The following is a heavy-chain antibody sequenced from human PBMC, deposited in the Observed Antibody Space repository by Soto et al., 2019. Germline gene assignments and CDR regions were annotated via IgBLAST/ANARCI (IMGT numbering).Heavy chain of an antibody. D-gene: IGHD3-3*01. CDR1: GFTFNKYA. V-gene: IGHV3-23*01. CDR3: AKYLVVLYYDFWSGYPAFDY. CDR2: ISGSGGTT. J-gene: IGHJ4*02. Sequence: GGSLRLSCAASGFTFNKYAMTWVRQAPGKGLEWVSSISGSGGTTYHADSVKGRFTISRDNSKNTLYLQMNSLRAEDTAVYYCAKYLVVLYYDFWSGYPAFDYWGQGTLVTVSS.